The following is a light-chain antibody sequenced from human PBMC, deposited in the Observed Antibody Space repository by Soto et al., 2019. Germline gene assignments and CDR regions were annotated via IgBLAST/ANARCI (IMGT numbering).Light chain of an antibody. CDR3: CSYAGNNIYV. CDR2: EVT. V-gene: IGLV2-8*01. CDR1: SSDVGGYNF. J-gene: IGLJ1*01. Sequence: QSVLTQPPSASGSPGQSVAISCTGTSSDVGGYNFVSWYQQHPGKAPELMIYEVTKRPSGVPDRFSGSKSGNTASLTVSGLQAEDEADYYCCSYAGNNIYVFGTGTKVTVL.